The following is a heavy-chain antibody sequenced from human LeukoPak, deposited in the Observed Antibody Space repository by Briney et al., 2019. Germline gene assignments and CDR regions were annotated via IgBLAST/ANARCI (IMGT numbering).Heavy chain of an antibody. V-gene: IGHV3-21*01. J-gene: IGHJ4*02. CDR1: GFTFSSYS. CDR3: ARGGFYFDY. CDR2: ISSSSTYI. D-gene: IGHD3-10*01. Sequence: GGSLRLSCAASGFTFSSYSMNWVRQAPGKGLEWVSSISSSSTYIYYADSLKGRFTISRGNAKNSLYLQMNSLRAEDTAVYYCARGGFYFDYWGQGTLVTVSS.